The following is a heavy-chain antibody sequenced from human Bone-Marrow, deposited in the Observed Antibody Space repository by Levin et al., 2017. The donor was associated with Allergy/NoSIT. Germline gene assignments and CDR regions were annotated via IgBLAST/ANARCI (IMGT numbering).Heavy chain of an antibody. CDR2: IYDSGST. J-gene: IGHJ4*02. Sequence: ASETLSLTCTVSGGSIRSGGYYWSWIRQHPGKGLEWIGYIYDSGSTSYNPSLESRVAISVDTSKNQFYLKMTSLTAADTAVYYCARIPDTTSEFDYWGQGTLVTVSS. CDR1: GGSIRSGGYY. D-gene: IGHD5-18*01. V-gene: IGHV4-31*03. CDR3: ARIPDTTSEFDY.